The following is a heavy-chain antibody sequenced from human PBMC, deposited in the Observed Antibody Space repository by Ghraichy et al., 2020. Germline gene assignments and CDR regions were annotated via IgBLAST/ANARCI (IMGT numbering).Heavy chain of an antibody. Sequence: GGSLRLSCAASGFNFFNYGMHWVRQAPGKGLEWVAVVCFDGTNKFYAASVKGRFTVSRDNSENTLSLEMSSLRVDDTAMYYCARSSVDILTGLYPPPDYWGQGTLVNVSP. V-gene: IGHV3-33*01. D-gene: IGHD3-9*01. J-gene: IGHJ4*02. CDR2: VCFDGTNK. CDR3: ARSSVDILTGLYPPPDY. CDR1: GFNFFNYG.